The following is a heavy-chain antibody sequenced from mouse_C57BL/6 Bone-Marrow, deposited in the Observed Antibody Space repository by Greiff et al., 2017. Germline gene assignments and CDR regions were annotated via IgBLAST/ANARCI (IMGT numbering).Heavy chain of an antibody. CDR2: IDPSDSYT. V-gene: IGHV1-59*01. Sequence: VQLQQPGAELVRPGASVKLSCKASGYTFTSYWMHWVKQRPGQGLEWLGVIDPSDSYTNYNQTFKGKATLTVDTSSSTAYMQLSGLTSEDSAVYYCGRRVGYWGQGTLVTVSS. J-gene: IGHJ3*01. CDR3: GRRVGY. CDR1: GYTFTSYW.